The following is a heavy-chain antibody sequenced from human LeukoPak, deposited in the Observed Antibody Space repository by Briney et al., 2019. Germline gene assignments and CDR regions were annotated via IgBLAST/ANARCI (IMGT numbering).Heavy chain of an antibody. D-gene: IGHD2/OR15-2a*01. V-gene: IGHV3-53*01. J-gene: IGHJ4*02. Sequence: GGPLRLSCAVSGFIVSNYYMNWVRQAPGKGLECVSVIYNGGATYYADSVKGRFTISRDNSKNTLYLQMNGLRAEDTALYYCAKIVWNTYVYFDYWGQGTLVTVSS. CDR1: GFIVSNYY. CDR3: AKIVWNTYVYFDY. CDR2: IYNGGAT.